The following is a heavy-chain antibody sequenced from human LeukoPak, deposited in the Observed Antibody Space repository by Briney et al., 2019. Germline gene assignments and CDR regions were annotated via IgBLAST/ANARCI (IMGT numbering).Heavy chain of an antibody. J-gene: IGHJ6*02. CDR3: ARDLDIVVALAAPRHYGMDV. Sequence: ASVKVSCKASGYTFTNYGISWVRQAPGQGLGWMGWISAYNGNTNYVQNLQGRVTMTIDTSASTAYMELRSLRSDDAAVYYCARDLDIVVALAAPRHYGMDVWGQGTTVTVSS. V-gene: IGHV1-18*01. D-gene: IGHD2-2*01. CDR1: GYTFTNYG. CDR2: ISAYNGNT.